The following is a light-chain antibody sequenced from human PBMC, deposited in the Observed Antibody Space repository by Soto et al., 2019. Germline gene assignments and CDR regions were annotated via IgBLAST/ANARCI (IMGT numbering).Light chain of an antibody. CDR1: MRDVGAYNL. Sequence: SALTQPASVSGSAGQSITISCSGTMRDVGAYNLVSWYQQHPGTAPKLIIYEVRNRPSGISSRFSGSRSGNTASLTISGLQSEDEADYYCSSYAHGSTYVFGTGTKLTVL. CDR3: SSYAHGSTYV. J-gene: IGLJ1*01. V-gene: IGLV2-14*01. CDR2: EVR.